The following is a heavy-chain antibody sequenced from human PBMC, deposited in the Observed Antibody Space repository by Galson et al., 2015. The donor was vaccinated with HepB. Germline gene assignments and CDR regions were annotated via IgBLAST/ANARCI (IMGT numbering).Heavy chain of an antibody. J-gene: IGHJ5*02. V-gene: IGHV4-31*03. Sequence: TLSLTCTVSGGSISSGGYHWNWIRQHPEMGLEWIGNIFYSGSAYYNPSLKSRVTISIDTSKNQFSLKLNSVTAADTAVYYCAGGRGLVYSDRGGSRGWFGPWGQGTLVTVSS. CDR3: AGGRGLVYSDRGGSRGWFGP. D-gene: IGHD3-22*01. CDR2: IFYSGSA. CDR1: GGSISSGGYH.